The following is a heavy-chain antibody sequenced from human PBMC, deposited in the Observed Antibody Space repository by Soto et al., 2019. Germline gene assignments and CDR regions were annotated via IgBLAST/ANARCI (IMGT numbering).Heavy chain of an antibody. CDR3: ARLGGYYHAFDY. CDR1: GDSISTGGYY. V-gene: IGHV4-31*03. Sequence: PWETRSVTCTLSGDSISTGGYYWSWIRPHPGKGLEWIGYIYHSGVTCYNPSLKSRVTISMDASTSQFYLHLRSVTAAATAAYYCARLGGYYHAFDYWGHRALVTVSS. D-gene: IGHD3-22*01. CDR2: IYHSGVT. J-gene: IGHJ4*01.